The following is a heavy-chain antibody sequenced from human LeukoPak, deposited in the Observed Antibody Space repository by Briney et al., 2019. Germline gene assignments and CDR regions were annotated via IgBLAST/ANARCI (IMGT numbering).Heavy chain of an antibody. Sequence: ASVKVSCKASGYTFTGYYMHWLRQAPGQGLEWMGWINPNTGDTHYAQKFQGRVTLTRDTSITTVYMELSRLTSDDTAIFYCAVAPGDYWGQGTLVTVS. J-gene: IGHJ4*02. V-gene: IGHV1-2*02. CDR3: AVAPGDY. CDR1: GYTFTGYY. D-gene: IGHD2-21*01. CDR2: INPNTGDT.